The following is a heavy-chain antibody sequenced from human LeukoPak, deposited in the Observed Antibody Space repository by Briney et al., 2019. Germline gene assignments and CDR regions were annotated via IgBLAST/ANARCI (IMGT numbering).Heavy chain of an antibody. V-gene: IGHV4-39*07. J-gene: IGHJ4*02. D-gene: IGHD3-10*01. Sequence: SETLSLTCTVSSGSISTYYWGWIRQPPGKGLEWVGTVYYTGSTYYNPSLKSRVTISVDTSKNQFSLKLSSVTAADTAVYYCARLVRGIYDYFDYWGQGTLVTVSS. CDR3: ARLVRGIYDYFDY. CDR2: VYYTGST. CDR1: SGSISTYY.